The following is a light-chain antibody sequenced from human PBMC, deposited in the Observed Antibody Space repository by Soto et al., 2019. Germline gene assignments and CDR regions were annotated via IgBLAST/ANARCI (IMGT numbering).Light chain of an antibody. CDR2: AAS. J-gene: IGKJ2*01. V-gene: IGKV3-20*01. CDR1: QSVTSSY. Sequence: EIVLTQSPGTLSLSPGERATLSCRASQSVTSSYLAWFQQKPGQAPRLLIYAASSRATGIPDRFSGSGSGTDFTLTIRRLEPEDFAVYYCQQYGGSPGYTFGQGTKLEIK. CDR3: QQYGGSPGYT.